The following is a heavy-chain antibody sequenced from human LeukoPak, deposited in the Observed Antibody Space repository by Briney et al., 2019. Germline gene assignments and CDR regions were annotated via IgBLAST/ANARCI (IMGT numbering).Heavy chain of an antibody. J-gene: IGHJ3*02. CDR1: GYTFTNYG. CDR3: AREEVEGYGSSGYSHAFDI. CDR2: ISAYNGNT. Sequence: GASVKVSCKASGYTFTNYGITWVRQAPGQGLEWMGWISAYNGNTNYAQILQGRVTMTTDTSTSTAYMELRSLRSDDTAVYYCAREEVEGYGSSGYSHAFDIWGQGTVVTVSS. D-gene: IGHD3-22*01. V-gene: IGHV1-18*01.